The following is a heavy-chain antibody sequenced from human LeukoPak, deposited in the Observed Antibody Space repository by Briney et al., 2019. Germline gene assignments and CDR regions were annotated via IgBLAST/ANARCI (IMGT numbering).Heavy chain of an antibody. CDR2: ISYDGSDK. V-gene: IGHV3-30*18. Sequence: GGSLRLSCAASGFIFSSYGMHWVRQAPGKGLDWVAFISYDGSDKYYADSVKGRFTISRDNSKNTVYLQMRNLRVEHTAVYYCAKVVAGNIDYYFDYWGQGILVAVSS. CDR3: AKVVAGNIDYYFDY. CDR1: GFIFSSYG. J-gene: IGHJ4*02. D-gene: IGHD2/OR15-2a*01.